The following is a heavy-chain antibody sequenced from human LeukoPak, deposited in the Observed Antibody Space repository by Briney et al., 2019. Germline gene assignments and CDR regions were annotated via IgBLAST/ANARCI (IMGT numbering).Heavy chain of an antibody. CDR2: IDWDDDK. Sequence: ESGPTLVKPTQTLTLTCSFSGFSLSTSGMCVTWIRQPPGKALEWLARIDWDDDKYYNTSLKTRLTISKDTSKNQVVLTMTNMDPVDTATYYCAHRAIAAYYFDYWGQGTLVTVSS. D-gene: IGHD6-13*01. CDR3: AHRAIAAYYFDY. CDR1: GFSLSTSGMC. J-gene: IGHJ4*02. V-gene: IGHV2-70*12.